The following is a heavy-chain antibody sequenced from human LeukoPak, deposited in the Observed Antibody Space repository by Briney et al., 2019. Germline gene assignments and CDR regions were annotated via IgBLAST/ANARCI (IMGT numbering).Heavy chain of an antibody. CDR2: IYTSGSP. J-gene: IGHJ4*02. CDR3: VASSGSPHKLVFAY. V-gene: IGHV4-4*07. Sequence: SETLSLTCNVSGGSMSSYYWSLIRQSADKGLEWIGRIYTSGSPSYNPSLKSRAAMSVDASKNQFSLNLTSVTAADTAIYYCVASSGSPHKLVFAYWAREPWSPSPQ. CDR1: GGSMSSYY. D-gene: IGHD3-10*01.